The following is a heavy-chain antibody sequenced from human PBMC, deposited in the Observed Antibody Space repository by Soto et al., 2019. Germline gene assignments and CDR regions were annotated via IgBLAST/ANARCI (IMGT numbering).Heavy chain of an antibody. CDR1: GFTFSSCA. V-gene: IGHV3-23*01. CDR3: AKGSHYDILTAYHAFDY. D-gene: IGHD3-9*01. CDR2: IGGSGDDT. J-gene: IGHJ4*02. Sequence: LRLSCAASGFTFSSCAMSWVRQAPGKGLEWVSGIGGSGDDTEYTDSVKGRFTISRDNSKNTLYLQMNSLRAEDTALYYCAKGSHYDILTAYHAFDYWGPGTLVTVSS.